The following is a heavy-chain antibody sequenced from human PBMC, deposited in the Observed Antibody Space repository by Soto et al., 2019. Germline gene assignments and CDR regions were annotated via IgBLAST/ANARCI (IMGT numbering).Heavy chain of an antibody. CDR2: INHSGST. J-gene: IGHJ5*02. CDR1: GGSFSGYY. D-gene: IGHD3-9*01. V-gene: IGHV4-34*01. CDR3: ARGSNGGYYHIFTSYYMNWFDP. Sequence: SDTLALTCAVYGGSFSGYYWSWIRQPPGKGLEWMGEINHSGSTNYNPCLKGRVTISVDTSKNQFSLKLSAVTAADTAVYYCARGSNGGYYHIFTSYYMNWFDPCGPETLITVSS.